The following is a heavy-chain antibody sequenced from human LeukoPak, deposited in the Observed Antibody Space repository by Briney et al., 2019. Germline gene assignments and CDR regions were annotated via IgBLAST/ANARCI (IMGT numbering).Heavy chain of an antibody. CDR2: ICSSSSYI. CDR3: ARDPSSGYNDAFDI. D-gene: IGHD5-18*01. V-gene: IGHV3-21*01. CDR1: GFTFSSYS. Sequence: GGSLRLSCAASGFTFSSYSMNWVRQAPGKGLEWVSSICSSSSYIYYADSVKGRFTISRDNAKNSLYLQMNSLRAEDTAVYYCARDPSSGYNDAFDIWGQGTMVTVSS. J-gene: IGHJ3*02.